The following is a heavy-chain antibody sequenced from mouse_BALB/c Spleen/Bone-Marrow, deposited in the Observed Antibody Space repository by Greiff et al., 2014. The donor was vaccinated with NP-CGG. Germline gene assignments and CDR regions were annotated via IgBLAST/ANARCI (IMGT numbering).Heavy chain of an antibody. J-gene: IGHJ3*01. CDR1: GYTFTSYW. CDR2: IYPGSGST. V-gene: IGHV1S22*01. CDR3: TRGGVYYDYDGAWFAY. D-gene: IGHD2-4*01. Sequence: LQQSGSELVGPGASVKLSCKASGYTFTSYWMHWVKQRPGQGLEWIGNIYPGSGSTNYDEKFKSKATLTVDTSSSTAYMRLSSLTSEDSAVYYGTRGGVYYDYDGAWFAYWGQGTLVTVSA.